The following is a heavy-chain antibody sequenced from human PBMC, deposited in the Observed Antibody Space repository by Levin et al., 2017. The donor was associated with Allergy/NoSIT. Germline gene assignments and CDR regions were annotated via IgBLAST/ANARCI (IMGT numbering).Heavy chain of an antibody. Sequence: GGSLRLSCAVSGLAISTYAMSWVRQAPGKGLEWVSGVSGSGGAYYEASVKGRFTVSRDSSKNMLFLQMNSLRGGDTAVNYCAKGYRASSSDYFRGEGTVVTDS. J-gene: IGHJ4*02. CDR2: VSGSGGA. V-gene: IGHV3-23*01. CDR1: GLAISTYA. D-gene: IGHD1-26*01. CDR3: AKGYRASSSDYF.